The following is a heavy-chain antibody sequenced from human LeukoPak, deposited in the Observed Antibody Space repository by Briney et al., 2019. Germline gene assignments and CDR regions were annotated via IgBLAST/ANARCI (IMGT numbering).Heavy chain of an antibody. CDR1: GFTFISYG. V-gene: IGHV3-30*18. Sequence: GGSLRLSCSASGFTFISYGMHWVRQAPGKGLEWVAVISYDGSDKYYADSVKGRFTISRDNSKNTLYLQMNSLRTEDTAVYYCAKDRRSRDGYVNYYYYGEDVWGQGTTVTVSS. CDR3: AKDRRSRDGYVNYYYYGEDV. J-gene: IGHJ6*02. CDR2: ISYDGSDK. D-gene: IGHD5-24*01.